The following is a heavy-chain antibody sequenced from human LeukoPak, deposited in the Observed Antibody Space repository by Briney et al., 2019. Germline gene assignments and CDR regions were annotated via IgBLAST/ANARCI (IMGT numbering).Heavy chain of an antibody. V-gene: IGHV4-39*07. Sequence: PSETLSLTCTVSGGSISSSRSYWWWIRQSPGKGLEWIGSSSSSGTTYYNPSLKNRVTMSLDTTNNQFSLRLTSLTAADTAVYYCAGDGSSNNWFFYWGQGTLVTVSS. J-gene: IGHJ4*02. CDR2: SSSSGTT. CDR1: GGSISSSRSY. D-gene: IGHD1-1*01. CDR3: AGDGSSNNWFFY.